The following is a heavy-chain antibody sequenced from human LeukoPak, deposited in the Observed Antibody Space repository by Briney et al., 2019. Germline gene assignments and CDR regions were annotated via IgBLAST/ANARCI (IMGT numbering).Heavy chain of an antibody. Sequence: PSETLSLTCTVSGGSISSSNYYWGWTRQPPGKGLEWIGSVYYSGSTYYNPSLKSRVTISVDASKNQFSLKLSSVTAADTAVYFCARHVLRYYDTSGYYFWGQGTLVTVSS. J-gene: IGHJ4*02. V-gene: IGHV4-39*01. D-gene: IGHD3-22*01. CDR1: GGSISSSNYY. CDR3: ARHVLRYYDTSGYYF. CDR2: VYYSGST.